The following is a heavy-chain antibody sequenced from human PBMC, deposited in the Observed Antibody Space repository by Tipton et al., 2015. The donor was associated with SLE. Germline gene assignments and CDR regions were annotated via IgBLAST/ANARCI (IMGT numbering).Heavy chain of an antibody. CDR3: ARGQGSSSWFRGYWYFDL. CDR1: GGSVSSSNW. Sequence: TLSLTCAVSGGSVSSSNWWSWVRQPPGKGLEWIGEIYHSGSTNYNPSLKSRVTISVDKSKNQFSLKLSSVTAADTAVYYCARGQGSSSWFRGYWYFDLWGRGTLVTVSS. CDR2: IYHSGST. V-gene: IGHV4-4*02. D-gene: IGHD6-13*01. J-gene: IGHJ2*01.